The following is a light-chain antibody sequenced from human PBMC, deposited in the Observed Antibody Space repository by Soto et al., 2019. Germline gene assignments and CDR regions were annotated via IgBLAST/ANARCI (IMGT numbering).Light chain of an antibody. Sequence: EVVLTQSPATLSLSPGERATLSCRASQSVTIKLAWYQQKPGQAPRLLIYDASTRATGVPARFSGSGSGTDFPLTISSLEPEDFAVYFCQRRSSWPLTFGGGTKVEI. V-gene: IGKV3-11*01. CDR2: DAS. CDR1: QSVTIK. J-gene: IGKJ4*01. CDR3: QRRSSWPLT.